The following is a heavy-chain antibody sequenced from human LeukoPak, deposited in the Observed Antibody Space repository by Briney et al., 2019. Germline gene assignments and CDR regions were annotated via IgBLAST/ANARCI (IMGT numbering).Heavy chain of an antibody. J-gene: IGHJ4*02. CDR3: ARERTSVKAFFDY. V-gene: IGHV4-34*01. Sequence: SETLSLTCAVYGGSFSGYYWSWIRQPPGKGLEWIGEINHSGSTNYNPSLKSRVTISVDTSKNQFSLKLSSVTAADTAVYYCARERTSVKAFFDYCGQGTLVTVSS. CDR1: GGSFSGYY. D-gene: IGHD3/OR15-3a*01. CDR2: INHSGST.